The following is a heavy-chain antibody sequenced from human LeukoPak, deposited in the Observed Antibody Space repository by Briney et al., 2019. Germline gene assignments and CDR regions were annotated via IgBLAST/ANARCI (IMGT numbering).Heavy chain of an antibody. Sequence: ASVKVSCKASGYTFTGYYMHWVRQAPGQGLERMGWINPNSGGTNYAQKFQGRVTMTRGTSISTAYMELSRLRSDDTAVYYCASFSGSGSYSDYWGQGTLVTVSS. D-gene: IGHD3-10*01. J-gene: IGHJ4*02. CDR2: INPNSGGT. CDR3: ASFSGSGSYSDY. CDR1: GYTFTGYY. V-gene: IGHV1-2*02.